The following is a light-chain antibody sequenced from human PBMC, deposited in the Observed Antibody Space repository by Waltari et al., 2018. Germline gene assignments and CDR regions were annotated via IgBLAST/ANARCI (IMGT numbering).Light chain of an antibody. CDR2: EGS. J-gene: IGLJ2*01. V-gene: IGLV2-23*01. CDR1: NSGVGGYNL. Sequence: QSALTQPASVSGSPGQSISISCNGTNSGVGGYNLVSWYQQRPGQAPKLIIFEGSERPSGVSDRFSGSKSGNTASLTVSGLQADDEAHYYCCSYAGSTTPMLFGGGTKLTIL. CDR3: CSYAGSTTPML.